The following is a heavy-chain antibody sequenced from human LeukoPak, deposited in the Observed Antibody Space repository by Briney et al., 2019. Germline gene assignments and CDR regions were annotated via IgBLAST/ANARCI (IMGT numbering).Heavy chain of an antibody. CDR2: IYYSGLT. D-gene: IGHD6-19*01. CDR1: GGSISSYY. J-gene: IGHJ4*02. Sequence: PSETLSLTCIVSGGSISSYYWSWIRQPRWKALEWIAYIYYSGLTNYNPSLKSRVTISVDTSKNQFSLKLSSVTAADTAVYYCARWDSSAWFYDFWGQGTLVTVSS. V-gene: IGHV4-59*08. CDR3: ARWDSSAWFYDF.